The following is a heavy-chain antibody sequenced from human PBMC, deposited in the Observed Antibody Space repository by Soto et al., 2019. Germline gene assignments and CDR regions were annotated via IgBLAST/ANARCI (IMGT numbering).Heavy chain of an antibody. Sequence: GGSLRLSCAASGFTFSSYSMNWVRQAPGKGLEWVSSISSSSSYIYYADSVKGRFTISRDNAKNSLYLQMNSLRAEDTAVYYYARLNGRVYSYGSGMYYCYGMDVWAKGTRSP. V-gene: IGHV3-21*01. J-gene: IGHJ6*02. D-gene: IGHD5-18*01. CDR2: ISSSSSYI. CDR3: ARLNGRVYSYGSGMYYCYGMDV. CDR1: GFTFSSYS.